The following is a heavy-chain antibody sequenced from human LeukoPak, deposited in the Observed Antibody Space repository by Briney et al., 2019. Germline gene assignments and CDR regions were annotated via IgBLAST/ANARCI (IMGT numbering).Heavy chain of an antibody. CDR1: GFTFSNYG. CDR2: INTEGRNT. J-gene: IGHJ4*02. CDR3: AKDPYCGGDCYYFDY. V-gene: IGHV3-23*01. D-gene: IGHD2-21*02. Sequence: GGSLRLSCAASGFTFSNYGMSWVRQAPGKGLEWVSSINTEGRNTHYADSVKGRFTISRDNSKNTVYLQLNSLRAEDTAVYYCAKDPYCGGDCYYFDYWGQGTLVTVSS.